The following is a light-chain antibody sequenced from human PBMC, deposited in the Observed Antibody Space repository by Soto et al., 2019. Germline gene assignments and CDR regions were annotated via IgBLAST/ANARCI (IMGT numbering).Light chain of an antibody. CDR3: GSWDSSLSAYV. J-gene: IGLJ1*01. V-gene: IGLV1-51*01. Sequence: VRTPLPSECPAPGQKVNISCCVSSSNIGGNSVSWYQQLPGTAPKLLIYDDNKRPSGIPDRFSGSKSGTSATLGITGFQTGDEADYYCGSWDSSLSAYVCGTGIK. CDR2: DDN. CDR1: SSNIGGNS.